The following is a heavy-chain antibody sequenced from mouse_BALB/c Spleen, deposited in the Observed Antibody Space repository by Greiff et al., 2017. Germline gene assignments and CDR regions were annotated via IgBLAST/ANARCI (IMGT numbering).Heavy chain of an antibody. CDR3: AFTTAKAWFAY. CDR1: GYAFTSYN. V-gene: IGHV1S135*01. D-gene: IGHD1-2*01. CDR2: IDPYNGGT. Sequence: EVQVVESGPELVKPGASVKVSCKASGYAFTSYNMYWVKQSHGKSLEWIGYIDPYNGGTSYNQKFKGKATLTVDKSSSTAYMHLNSLTSEDSAVYYCAFTTAKAWFAYWGQGTLVTVSA. J-gene: IGHJ3*01.